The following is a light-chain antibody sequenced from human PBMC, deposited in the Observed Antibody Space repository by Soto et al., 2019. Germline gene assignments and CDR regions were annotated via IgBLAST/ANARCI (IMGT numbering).Light chain of an antibody. CDR2: DAS. V-gene: IGKV3-15*01. J-gene: IGKJ1*01. Sequence: VMTQSPANLSVSAGERATLSCRASQSVRSNLAWYQQKPGQPPRLLIYDASTRATRIPSRFSGSGSGTEFTLTISSLKSEDFAVYDCQQYSSLWTFGQGTKVDIK. CDR3: QQYSSLWT. CDR1: QSVRSN.